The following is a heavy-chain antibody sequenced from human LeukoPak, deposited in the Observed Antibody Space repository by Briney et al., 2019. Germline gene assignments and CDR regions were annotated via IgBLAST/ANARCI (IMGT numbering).Heavy chain of an antibody. CDR1: GFSFSGYG. D-gene: IGHD6-25*01. CDR2: IWANGNNK. CDR3: VSGYPYYFDY. V-gene: IGHV3-33*08. Sequence: GGSLRLSCAASGFSFSGYGMHWVRQAPGKGLEWVAIIWANGNNKYYADSLKGRFTVSRDNSKDTLYLQMNNLRAEDTAVYHCVSGYPYYFDYWGQGTLVTVSS. J-gene: IGHJ4*02.